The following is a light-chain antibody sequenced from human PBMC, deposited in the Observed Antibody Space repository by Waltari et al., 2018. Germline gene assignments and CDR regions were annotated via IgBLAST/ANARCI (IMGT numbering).Light chain of an antibody. CDR2: DAS. J-gene: IGKJ4*01. CDR3: QQRSDWLLT. V-gene: IGKV3-11*01. Sequence: EIVLTQSPATLSLSPGERATLSCRASHCVSSYLAWYQQKSGQAPRLPIYDASNRATGIPARFSGGGSGTDFTRTISSLEPEEFAVYYCQQRSDWLLTFGGGTKVEIK. CDR1: HCVSSY.